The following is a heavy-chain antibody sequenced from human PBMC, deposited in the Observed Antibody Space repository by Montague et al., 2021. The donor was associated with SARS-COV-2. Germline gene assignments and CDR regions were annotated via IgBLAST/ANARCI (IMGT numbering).Heavy chain of an antibody. CDR2: IYYSGST. V-gene: IGHV4-59*08. CDR1: GGSISGYY. D-gene: IGHD3-16*01. CDR3: ARHRDNLGSLNWFAP. Sequence: SETLSLTCTVSGGSISGYYWSWIRQPPGKGLEWIGYIYYSGSTKYNPFLESRVTVSVDRSKNQFSLKLSSVTAADTAVYFCARHRDNLGSLNWFAPWGQGTLVTVSS. J-gene: IGHJ5*02.